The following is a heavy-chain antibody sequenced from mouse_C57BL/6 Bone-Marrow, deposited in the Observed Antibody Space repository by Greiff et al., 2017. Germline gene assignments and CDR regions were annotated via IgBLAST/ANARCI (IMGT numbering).Heavy chain of an antibody. V-gene: IGHV7-1*01. Sequence: EVKVVESGGGLVQSGRSLRLSCATSGFTFSDFYMEWVRQAPGKGLEWIAASRNKANDYTTEYSASVKGRFIVSRDTSQSILYLQMNALRAEDTAIYYCARDGYYGLDYWGQGTTLTVSS. CDR3: ARDGYYGLDY. CDR1: GFTFSDFY. J-gene: IGHJ2*01. CDR2: SRNKANDYTT. D-gene: IGHD1-1*01.